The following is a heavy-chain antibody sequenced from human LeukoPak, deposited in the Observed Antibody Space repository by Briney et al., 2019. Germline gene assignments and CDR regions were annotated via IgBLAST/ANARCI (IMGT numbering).Heavy chain of an antibody. V-gene: IGHV3-74*01. CDR1: GFTFSSYW. CDR3: ARDSPRGYSYGYHDY. CDR2: INSDGSST. Sequence: GGSLGLSCAASGFTFSSYWMHWVRQAPGKGLVWVSRINSDGSSTSYADSVKGRFTISRDNAKNTLYLQMNSLRAEDTAVYYCARDSPRGYSYGYHDYWGQGTLVTVSS. J-gene: IGHJ4*02. D-gene: IGHD5-18*01.